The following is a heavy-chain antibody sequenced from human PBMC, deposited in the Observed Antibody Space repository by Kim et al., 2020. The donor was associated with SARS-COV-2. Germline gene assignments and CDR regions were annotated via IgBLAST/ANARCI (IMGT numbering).Heavy chain of an antibody. D-gene: IGHD2-8*01. J-gene: IGHJ3*02. V-gene: IGHV4-34*01. CDR1: AEFFTTSY. CDR3: ATNRAGPGAFDI. CDR2: ISHDGGP. Sequence: SETLSLTCAVSAEFFTTSYWSWIRQPPGKGLEWIGEISHDGGPNYNPSLKSRVTIFVDTSKHHFSLRLTSVTAADTSMYYCATNRAGPGAFDIWGQGTMVTVSS.